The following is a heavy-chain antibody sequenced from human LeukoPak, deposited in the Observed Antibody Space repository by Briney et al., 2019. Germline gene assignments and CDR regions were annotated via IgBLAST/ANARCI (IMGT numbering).Heavy chain of an antibody. V-gene: IGHV4-59*12. CDR2: IYYSGST. CDR3: ARDQTQILGQYSSNQNWFDP. Sequence: SETLSLTCTVSGGSISSYYWSWIRQPAGKGLEWIGYIYYSGSTNYNPSLKSRVTISVDTSKNQFSLKLSSVTAADTAAYYCARDQTQILGQYSSNQNWFDPWGQGTLVTVSS. J-gene: IGHJ5*02. D-gene: IGHD6-13*01. CDR1: GGSISSYY.